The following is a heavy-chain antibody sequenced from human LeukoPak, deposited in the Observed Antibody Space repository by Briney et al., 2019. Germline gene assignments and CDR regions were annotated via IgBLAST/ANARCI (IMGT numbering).Heavy chain of an antibody. CDR1: GASFNGDDQY. CDR3: SRGLDSRKLGY. CDR2: IHPSGML. Sequence: SETLSLTCTVSGASFNGDDQYWNWIRQSPGKGLEWIGSIHPSGMLYNNPSLESRVTMSRDTSKNQFSLNLNSVTAADTALYFCSRGLDSRKLGYWGQGILATVSS. D-gene: IGHD3-22*01. J-gene: IGHJ4*02. V-gene: IGHV4-31*03.